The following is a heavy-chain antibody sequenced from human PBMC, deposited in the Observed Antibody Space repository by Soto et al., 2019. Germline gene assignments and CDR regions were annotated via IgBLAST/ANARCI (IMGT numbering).Heavy chain of an antibody. CDR3: ARETYSSGWYYWFDP. CDR2: INHSGST. J-gene: IGHJ5*02. Sequence: SSETLSLTCAVYGGSFSGYYWTWIRQPPGTGLKWIGEINHSGSTNYNPSLKSRVTISLDTSKNQLSLRLSSVTAADTAVYYCARETYSSGWYYWFDPWGQGTLVTVSS. V-gene: IGHV4-34*01. CDR1: GGSFSGYY. D-gene: IGHD6-19*01.